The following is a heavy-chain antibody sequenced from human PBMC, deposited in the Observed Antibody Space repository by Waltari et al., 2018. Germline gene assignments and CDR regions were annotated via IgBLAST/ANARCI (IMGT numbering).Heavy chain of an antibody. CDR2: ISFDGKKI. D-gene: IGHD4-17*01. CDR3: AKDGDYSLTEYDAFDV. CDR1: GFIFSSHG. V-gene: IGHV3-30*02. Sequence: VQLLESGGGVVQPGGSLRLACAASGFIFSSHGLPGVRQIPGKGLEWVAFISFDGKKIFDADSVRGRFTISRDNSNNIVFLQMNSLRPEDSGVYYCAKDGDYSLTEYDAFDVWGQGTVVTVSP. J-gene: IGHJ3*01.